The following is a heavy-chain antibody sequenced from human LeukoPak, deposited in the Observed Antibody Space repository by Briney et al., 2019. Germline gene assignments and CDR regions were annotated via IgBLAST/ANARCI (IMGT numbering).Heavy chain of an antibody. V-gene: IGHV3-11*06. J-gene: IGHJ4*02. D-gene: IGHD3-16*02. CDR3: ARVGGGIMITFGGVIAPRAYYFDY. CDR1: GFTFSDYY. CDR2: ISSSSSYT. Sequence: PGGSLRLSCAASGFTFSDYYMSWIRQAPGKGLEWVSYISSSSSYTNYADSVKGRFTISRDNAKNSLYLQMNSLRAEDTAVYYCARVGGGIMITFGGVIAPRAYYFDYWAREPWSPSPQ.